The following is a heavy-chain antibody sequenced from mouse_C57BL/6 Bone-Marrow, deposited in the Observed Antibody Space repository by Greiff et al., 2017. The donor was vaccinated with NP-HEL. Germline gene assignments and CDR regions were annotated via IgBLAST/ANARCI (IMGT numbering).Heavy chain of an antibody. Sequence: VKLQQPGAELVRPGSSVKLSCKASGYTFTSYWMHWVKQRPIQGLEWIGNIDPSDSETPYNQKFKDKATLTVDKSSSTAYMQLSSLTSEDSAVYYCARERTYGSIWYCDVWGTGTTVTVSS. CDR3: ARERTYGSIWYCDV. CDR2: IDPSDSET. D-gene: IGHD1-1*01. CDR1: GYTFTSYW. V-gene: IGHV1-52*01. J-gene: IGHJ1*03.